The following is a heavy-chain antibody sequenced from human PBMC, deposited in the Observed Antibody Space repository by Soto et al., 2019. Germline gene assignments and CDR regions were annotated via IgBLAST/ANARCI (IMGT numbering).Heavy chain of an antibody. D-gene: IGHD3-16*01. CDR2: INHSGST. J-gene: IGHJ4*02. CDR1: GGSFSGYY. V-gene: IGHV4-34*01. Sequence: SETLSLTCAVYGGSFSGYYWSWIRQPPGKGLEWIGEINHSGSTNYNPSLKSQVTISVDTSKNQFSMKLSSVTAADTAVYYCAREALLGDFDYWGQGTLVTVSS. CDR3: AREALLGDFDY.